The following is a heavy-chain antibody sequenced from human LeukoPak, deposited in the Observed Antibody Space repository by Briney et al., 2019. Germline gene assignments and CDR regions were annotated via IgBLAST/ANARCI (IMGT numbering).Heavy chain of an antibody. CDR2: IRGSGGST. CDR3: AKESDILTGYYAFPSFDY. J-gene: IGHJ4*02. Sequence: GGSLRLSCVASGFTFSSYAMSWVRQAPGKGLEWVSVIRGSGGSTYHADSVKGRFTISRDNSKNTLYLQMNSLRAEDTAVYYCAKESDILTGYYAFPSFDYWGQGTLVTVSS. D-gene: IGHD3-9*01. CDR1: GFTFSSYA. V-gene: IGHV3-23*01.